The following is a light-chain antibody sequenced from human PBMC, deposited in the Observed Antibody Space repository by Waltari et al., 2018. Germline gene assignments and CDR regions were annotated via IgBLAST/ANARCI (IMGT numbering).Light chain of an antibody. V-gene: IGLV6-57*01. CDR3: QSYDNRNHWV. CDR2: EDN. J-gene: IGLJ3*02. Sequence: NFMLTQPLSVSESPGTTVTISCTRSSGSIATNSVQWYQQRPGSSPTAVIYEDNQRPSGVPERFSGSIDSSSNSASLTISGLKTEDEADYYCQSYDNRNHWVFGGGTKLTVL. CDR1: SGSIATNS.